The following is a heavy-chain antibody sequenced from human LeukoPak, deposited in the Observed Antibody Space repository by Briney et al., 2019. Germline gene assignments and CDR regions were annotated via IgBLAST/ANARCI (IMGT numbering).Heavy chain of an antibody. CDR1: GFTFSYYN. Sequence: PGGSLRLSCAVSGFTFSYYNMNWVRQAPGKGLEWVSYISSSSNSLYYADSVKGRFTIPRDNAKNSLFLQMNSLRAEDTAVYYCARRASSGWFVFDYWGQGTLVTVSS. V-gene: IGHV3-48*01. D-gene: IGHD6-19*01. CDR3: ARRASSGWFVFDY. CDR2: ISSSSNSL. J-gene: IGHJ4*02.